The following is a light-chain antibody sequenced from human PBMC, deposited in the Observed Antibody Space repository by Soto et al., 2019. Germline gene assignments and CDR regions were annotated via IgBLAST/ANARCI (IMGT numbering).Light chain of an antibody. J-gene: IGLJ3*02. CDR3: CSYAGSNTWV. Sequence: QSVLTQPASVSGSPGQSITISCSGTSSDVGSYKLVSWYQQHPGKAPKLMISEVTKRPSGISTRFSGSKSGNTASLTISGLQPGDESDYYCCSYAGSNTWVFGGGTKLTVL. V-gene: IGLV2-23*02. CDR2: EVT. CDR1: SSDVGSYKL.